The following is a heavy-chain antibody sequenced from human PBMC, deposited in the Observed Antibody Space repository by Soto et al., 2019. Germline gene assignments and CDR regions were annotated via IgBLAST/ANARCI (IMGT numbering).Heavy chain of an antibody. D-gene: IGHD3-3*01. CDR2: INPSGGST. Sequence: ASVKVSCKASGYTFTSYYMHWVRQAPGQGLEWMGIINPSGGSTSYAQKFQGRVTMTRDTSTSTAYMELSRLRSDDTAVYYCARDVIQRITIFGVADPRAFDIWGQGTMVTVSS. CDR1: GYTFTSYY. V-gene: IGHV1-46*01. J-gene: IGHJ3*02. CDR3: ARDVIQRITIFGVADPRAFDI.